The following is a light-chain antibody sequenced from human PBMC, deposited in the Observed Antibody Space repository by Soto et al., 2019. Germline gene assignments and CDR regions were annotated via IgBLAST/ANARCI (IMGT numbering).Light chain of an antibody. J-gene: IGLJ2*01. CDR1: SSDVEANKL. CDR2: EDI. Sequence: QSVLTQPASVSGSPGQSITISCTGSSSDVEANKLVSWYQQHPGTAPRLLIYEDIRRPSGISSRFSGSKSGNTASLTISGLRAEDEADYYCGSKAGSNKHVVFGGGTKVTVL. CDR3: GSKAGSNKHVV. V-gene: IGLV2-23*01.